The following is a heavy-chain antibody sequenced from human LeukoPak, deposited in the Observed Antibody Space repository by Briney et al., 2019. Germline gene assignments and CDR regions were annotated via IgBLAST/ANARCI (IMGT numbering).Heavy chain of an antibody. J-gene: IGHJ4*02. CDR3: GRGGPTRQLVQVTDY. D-gene: IGHD6-13*01. CDR1: GFTFSDYY. Sequence: GGSLRLSCAASGFTFSDYYMSWIRQAPGKGLEWVSYISQSDSNMYYADSVKGRFTISRDNAENSLYLQMNSLRAEDTAEYYCGRGGPTRQLVQVTDYWGQGTLVTVSS. CDR2: ISQSDSNM. V-gene: IGHV3-11*01.